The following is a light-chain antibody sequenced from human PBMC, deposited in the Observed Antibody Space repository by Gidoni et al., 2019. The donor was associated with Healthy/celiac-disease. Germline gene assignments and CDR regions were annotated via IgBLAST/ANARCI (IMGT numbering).Light chain of an antibody. CDR2: GAS. Sequence: EIATMQSPATLSVSPGERATLSSRASQSVSSNLAWYQQKPGQAPRLLIYGASTRATGSPARFSGSGSGTEFTLTISSLQSEDFAVYYCQQYNSWPPGFTFGPGTKVDIK. CDR3: QQYNSWPPGFT. J-gene: IGKJ3*01. V-gene: IGKV3-15*01. CDR1: QSVSSN.